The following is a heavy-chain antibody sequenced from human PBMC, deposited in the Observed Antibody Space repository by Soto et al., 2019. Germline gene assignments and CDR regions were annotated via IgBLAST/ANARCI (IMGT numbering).Heavy chain of an antibody. CDR1: GGTFSSYT. D-gene: IGHD7-27*01. CDR3: ARPPDFWGSTYMDV. CDR2: IIPILGIA. V-gene: IGHV1-69*02. J-gene: IGHJ6*02. Sequence: QVQLVQSGAEVKKPGSSVKVSCKASGGTFSSYTISWVRQAPGQGLEWMGRIIPILGIANYAQKIQGRVTITADKSTSTAYMELSSLISEDTAVYYCARPPDFWGSTYMDVWGQGTTVTVSS.